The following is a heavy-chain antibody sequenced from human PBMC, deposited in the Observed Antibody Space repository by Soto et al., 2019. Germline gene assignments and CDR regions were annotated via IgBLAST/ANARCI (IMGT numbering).Heavy chain of an antibody. CDR2: IKSKTDGGTT. D-gene: IGHD5-18*01. Sequence: EVQLVESGGGFVKPGGSLRLSCAASGFTVSNAWMSWVRQAPGKGLEWVGRIKSKTDGGTTEYDAPVKGRFTISRDDSKNTLYLQMNSLKTEDTAVYYCTRYSYGASEYCGQGTLVTVSS. CDR1: GFTVSNAW. J-gene: IGHJ4*02. CDR3: TRYSYGASEY. V-gene: IGHV3-15*01.